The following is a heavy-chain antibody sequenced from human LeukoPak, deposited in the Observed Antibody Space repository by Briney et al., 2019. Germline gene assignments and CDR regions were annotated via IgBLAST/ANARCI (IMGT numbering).Heavy chain of an antibody. Sequence: PGGSLRLSCAASGFTFSSSWMNWVRQAPGKGLEWVANIKQDGSEKYYVDSVKGRFTISRDNAKNSLYLQMNTLRAEDTAVYYCARLDYWGQGTLVNVSS. CDR1: GFTFSSSW. CDR2: IKQDGSEK. CDR3: ARLDY. J-gene: IGHJ4*02. V-gene: IGHV3-7*01.